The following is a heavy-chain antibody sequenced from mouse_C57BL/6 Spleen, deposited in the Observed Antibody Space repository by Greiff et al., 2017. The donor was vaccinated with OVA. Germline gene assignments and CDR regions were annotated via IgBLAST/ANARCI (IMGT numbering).Heavy chain of an antibody. CDR2: INYDGSST. V-gene: IGHV5-16*01. J-gene: IGHJ2*01. Sequence: VQLKESEGGLVQPGSSMKLSCTASGFTFSDYYMAWVRQVPEKGLEWVANINYDGSSTYYLDSLKSRFIISRDNAKNILYLQMSSLKSEDTATYYCARANWAYFDYWGQGTTLTVSS. D-gene: IGHD4-1*01. CDR1: GFTFSDYY. CDR3: ARANWAYFDY.